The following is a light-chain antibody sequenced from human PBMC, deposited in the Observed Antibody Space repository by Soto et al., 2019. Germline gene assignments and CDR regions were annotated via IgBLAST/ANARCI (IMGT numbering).Light chain of an antibody. J-gene: IGKJ1*01. CDR1: QSVTSNY. CDR3: QQYGSSGT. CDR2: GIS. Sequence: EVVMTQSPATLSVSPGERATLSCRTSQSVTSNYLAWYKQKPGQAPRLLIYGISNRATGVPDRFSASGSGTDFILTISRLEPDDFAVYYCQQYGSSGTFGQGTKVDIK. V-gene: IGKV3-20*01.